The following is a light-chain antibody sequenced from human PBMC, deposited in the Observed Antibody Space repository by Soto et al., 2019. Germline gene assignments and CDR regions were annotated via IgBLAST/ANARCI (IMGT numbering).Light chain of an antibody. CDR3: SSYGGSNTVV. CDR1: SSDVGGYNY. CDR2: EVS. V-gene: IGLV2-8*02. J-gene: IGLJ2*01. Sequence: QSAPTQPPSESRSPGQSVTISCTGSSSDVGGYNYVSWYQQHPGKAPKLMIYEVSKRPSGVPDRLSGSKSGNTASLTVSGLQAEDETDYYCSSYGGSNTVVFGGGTKLTFL.